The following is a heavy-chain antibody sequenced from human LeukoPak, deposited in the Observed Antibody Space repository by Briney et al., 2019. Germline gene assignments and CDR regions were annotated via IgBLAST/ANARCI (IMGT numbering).Heavy chain of an antibody. Sequence: GGSLRLSCAASGFTFSSYAMHWVRQAPGKGLEWVAVISYDGSNKYYADSVKGRFTISRDNSKNTLYLQMNSLRADDTAVYYCARLNSDCSSTSCYALALDYWGQGTLVTVSS. J-gene: IGHJ4*02. CDR3: ARLNSDCSSTSCYALALDY. V-gene: IGHV3-30*04. CDR2: ISYDGSNK. D-gene: IGHD2-2*01. CDR1: GFTFSSYA.